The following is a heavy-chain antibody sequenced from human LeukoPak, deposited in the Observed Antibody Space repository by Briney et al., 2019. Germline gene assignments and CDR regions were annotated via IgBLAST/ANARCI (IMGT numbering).Heavy chain of an antibody. Sequence: ASVKVSCKASGYTFTSYDINWVRQATGQGLEWMGWMNPNSGNTGYAQKLQGRVTMTTDTSTSTAYMELRSLRSDDTAVYYCARDLGQLGWFDPWGQGTLVTVSS. CDR1: GYTFTSYD. J-gene: IGHJ5*02. D-gene: IGHD6-6*01. CDR2: MNPNSGNT. CDR3: ARDLGQLGWFDP. V-gene: IGHV1-8*01.